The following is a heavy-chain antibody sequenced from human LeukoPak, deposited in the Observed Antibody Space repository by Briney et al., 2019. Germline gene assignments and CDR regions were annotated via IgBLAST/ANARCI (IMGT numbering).Heavy chain of an antibody. CDR3: ARSSPGNWFDP. Sequence: PSETLSLTCTVSGGSISSYYWSWIRQPPGKGLEWIGYIYYSGSTNYNPSLKSRVTISVDTSKNQFSLRLSSVTAADTAVYYCARSSPGNWFDPWGQGTLVTVSS. D-gene: IGHD6-6*01. CDR1: GGSISSYY. J-gene: IGHJ5*02. V-gene: IGHV4-59*01. CDR2: IYYSGST.